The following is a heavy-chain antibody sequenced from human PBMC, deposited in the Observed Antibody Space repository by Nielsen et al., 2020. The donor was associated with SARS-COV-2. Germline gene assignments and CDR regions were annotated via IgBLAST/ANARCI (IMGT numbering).Heavy chain of an antibody. Sequence: SVKVSCKASGGTFSSYAISWVRQAPGQGLEWMGGIIPIFGTANYAQKFQGRVTITADESTSTAYMELSSLRSEDTAVYYCARVRGSGSYRNYYFDYWGQGTLVTVSS. V-gene: IGHV1-69*13. CDR2: IIPIFGTA. CDR3: ARVRGSGSYRNYYFDY. CDR1: GGTFSSYA. D-gene: IGHD3-10*01. J-gene: IGHJ4*02.